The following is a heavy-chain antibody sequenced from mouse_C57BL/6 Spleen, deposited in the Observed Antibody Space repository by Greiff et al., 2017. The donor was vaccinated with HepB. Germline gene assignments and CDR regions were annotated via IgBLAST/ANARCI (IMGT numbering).Heavy chain of an antibody. CDR3: ATITTVYFDY. D-gene: IGHD1-1*01. J-gene: IGHJ2*01. Sequence: VQLQQPGAELVRPGSSVKLSCKASGYTFTSYWMHWVKQRPIQGLEWIGNIDPSDSETHYNQKFEDKATLTVDKSSSTAYMQLSSLTSEDSAVYYCATITTVYFDYWGQGTTLTVSS. V-gene: IGHV1-52*01. CDR1: GYTFTSYW. CDR2: IDPSDSET.